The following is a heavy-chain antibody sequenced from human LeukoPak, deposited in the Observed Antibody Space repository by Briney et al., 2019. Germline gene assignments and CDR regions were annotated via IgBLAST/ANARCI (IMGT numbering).Heavy chain of an antibody. Sequence: PGGSLRLSCAASGFTFSSYAMSWVRQAPGKGLEWVSSISDTGDSTYYADSVKGRFTISRDNSKNTLYPQMNSLRAEDTAVYYCAKLIAVAGTDDYWGQGTLVTVSS. CDR1: GFTFSSYA. CDR3: AKLIAVAGTDDY. J-gene: IGHJ4*02. D-gene: IGHD6-19*01. CDR2: ISDTGDST. V-gene: IGHV3-23*01.